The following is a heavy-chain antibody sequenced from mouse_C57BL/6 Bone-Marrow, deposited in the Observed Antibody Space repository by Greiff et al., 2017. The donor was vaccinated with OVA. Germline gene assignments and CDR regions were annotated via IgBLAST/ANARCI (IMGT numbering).Heavy chain of an antibody. CDR2: ISGGGGNT. Sequence: EVQLVESGGGLVKPGGSLKLSCAASGFTFSSYTMSWVRQTPEKRLEWVATISGGGGNTYYPDSVKGRFTISSDNAKNTLYLQMSSLRSEDTALYYCARLAFYWFAYWGQGTLGTVSA. CDR3: ARLAFYWFAY. CDR1: GFTFSSYT. V-gene: IGHV5-9*01. J-gene: IGHJ3*01.